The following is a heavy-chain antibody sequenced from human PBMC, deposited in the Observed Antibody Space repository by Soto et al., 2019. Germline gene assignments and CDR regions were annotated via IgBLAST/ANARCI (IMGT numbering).Heavy chain of an antibody. J-gene: IGHJ4*02. V-gene: IGHV3-74*01. CDR2: VSSDGSST. CDR3: ARGPATLNGDNELKTGLGF. CDR1: GFTFSKYW. Sequence: ELQLVESGGDLVQPGGSLRLSCAASGFTFSKYWMHWVRQAPGKGLVWVSRVSSDGSSTSYADSVKGRFTISRDSAKNTLYLQMNSLRAEDTAVYYCARGPATLNGDNELKTGLGFWGQGTLVTVSS. D-gene: IGHD3-9*01.